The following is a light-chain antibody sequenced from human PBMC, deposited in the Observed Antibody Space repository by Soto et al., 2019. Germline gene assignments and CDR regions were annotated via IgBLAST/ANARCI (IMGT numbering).Light chain of an antibody. CDR1: SSDVGGYNY. J-gene: IGLJ3*02. CDR3: SSHAGSNNLV. V-gene: IGLV2-14*01. CDR2: EVS. Sequence: QSALTQPASVSGSPGQSITISCTGTSSDVGGYNYVSWYRLHPGKAPKLMIYEVSDRPSGVSNRFSGSKSGNTASLTVSGLQAEDEADYYCSSHAGSNNLVFGGGTKLTVL.